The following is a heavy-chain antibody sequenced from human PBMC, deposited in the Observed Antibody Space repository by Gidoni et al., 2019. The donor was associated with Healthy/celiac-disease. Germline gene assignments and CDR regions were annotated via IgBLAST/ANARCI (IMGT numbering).Heavy chain of an antibody. CDR1: GLTFSIYR. D-gene: IGHD5-12*01. CDR2: ISSSSSYI. V-gene: IGHV3-21*01. CDR3: AGDLGGYSGYDPEGDY. J-gene: IGHJ4*02. Sequence: EVQLVESGGGLVKPGGSLRLSCPASGLTFSIYRMNWVRQALGKGLEWVASISSSSSYIYYADSVKGRFTISRDNAKNSLYLQMNSLGAEDTAEYYCAGDLGGYSGYDPEGDYWGQGTLVTVSS.